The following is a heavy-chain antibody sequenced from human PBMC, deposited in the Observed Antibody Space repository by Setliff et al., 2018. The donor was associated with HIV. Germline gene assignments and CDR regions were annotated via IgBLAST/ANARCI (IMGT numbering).Heavy chain of an antibody. Sequence: ASVKVSCKASGYTFTDYFLHWVRQAPGQGLEWMGWINPNNGDTIYAQKFQGRVTVTRDTSINTAYMGLSSLKSDDTAMYFCARVRRGKAIITTGGMDVWGQGTTVTVSS. V-gene: IGHV1-2*02. D-gene: IGHD3-10*01. CDR2: INPNNGDT. CDR1: GYTFTDYF. CDR3: ARVRRGKAIITTGGMDV. J-gene: IGHJ6*02.